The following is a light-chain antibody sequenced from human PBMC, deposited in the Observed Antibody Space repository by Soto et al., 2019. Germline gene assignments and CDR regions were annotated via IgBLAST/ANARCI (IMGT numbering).Light chain of an antibody. CDR1: QSVSSSY. CDR2: GAS. J-gene: IGKJ1*01. CDR3: QQYRT. Sequence: EIVLTQSPGTVSLSPGERATLSCRASQSVSSSYLAWYQQRPGQAPRLLMYGASNRATDIPDRFSGSGSRSDFTLTISRLEPEDFAVYYCQQYRTFGQGTKVDIK. V-gene: IGKV3-20*01.